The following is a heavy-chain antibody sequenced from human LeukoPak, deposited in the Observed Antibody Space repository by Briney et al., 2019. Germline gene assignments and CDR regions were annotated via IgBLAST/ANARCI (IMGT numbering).Heavy chain of an antibody. Sequence: SETLSLTCAVYGGSFSGYYWSWIRQPPGKGLEWIGEINHSGSTNYNPSLKSRVTISADTSKNQFSLKLSSVTAADTAVYYCARTRYYVFWSGYYGPKHKDYVHYFDYWGQGTRVTVSS. CDR2: INHSGST. D-gene: IGHD3-3*01. CDR1: GGSFSGYY. CDR3: ARTRYYVFWSGYYGPKHKDYVHYFDY. J-gene: IGHJ4*02. V-gene: IGHV4-34*01.